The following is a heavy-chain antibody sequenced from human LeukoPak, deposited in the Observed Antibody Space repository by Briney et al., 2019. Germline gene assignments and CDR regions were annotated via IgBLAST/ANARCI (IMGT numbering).Heavy chain of an antibody. CDR3: ATASTPSGSRNASFDY. V-gene: IGHV1-24*01. CDR2: FDPEDGET. Sequence: ASVKVSCKVSGYTLTELSMHWVRQAPGKGLEWMGGFDPEDGETIYAKRFQSRVTMTEDTSTDTAYMELSSLRSEDTAVYYCATASTPSGSRNASFDYWGQRPVVSVSS. D-gene: IGHD1-26*01. J-gene: IGHJ4*02. CDR1: GYTLTELS.